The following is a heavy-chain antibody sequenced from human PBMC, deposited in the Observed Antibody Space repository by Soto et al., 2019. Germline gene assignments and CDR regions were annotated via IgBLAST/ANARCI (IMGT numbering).Heavy chain of an antibody. J-gene: IGHJ4*02. Sequence: LXESLKISCKGSGYSFTSYWIGWVRQMPGKGLEWMGIIYPGDSDTRYSPSFQGQVTISADKSISTAYLQWSSLKASDTAMYYCATNYYDSSGYYSTPDYWGQGTLVTVSS. CDR3: ATNYYDSSGYYSTPDY. CDR2: IYPGDSDT. V-gene: IGHV5-51*01. CDR1: GYSFTSYW. D-gene: IGHD3-22*01.